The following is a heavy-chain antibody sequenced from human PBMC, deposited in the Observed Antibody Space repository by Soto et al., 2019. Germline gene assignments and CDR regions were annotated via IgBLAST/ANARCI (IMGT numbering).Heavy chain of an antibody. CDR3: AIRLTSGSYYAFDI. CDR1: GFTFSSYA. CDR2: ISGSGGST. V-gene: IGHV3-23*01. D-gene: IGHD1-26*01. Sequence: SCAASGFTFSSYAMSWVRQAPGKGLEWVSAISGSGGSTYYADSVKGRFTISRDNSKNTLYLQMNSLRAEDTAVYYCAIRLTSGSYYAFDIWGQGPMVTV. J-gene: IGHJ3*02.